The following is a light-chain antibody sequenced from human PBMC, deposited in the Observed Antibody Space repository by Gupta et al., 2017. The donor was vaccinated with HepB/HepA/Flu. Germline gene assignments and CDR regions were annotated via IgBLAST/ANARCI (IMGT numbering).Light chain of an antibody. CDR2: GAS. J-gene: IGKJ1*01. V-gene: IGKV3-20*01. CDR1: QSVSSSY. Sequence: EIALTQSPGTLSLSPGERATLSCRASQSVSSSYLAWYQQKPGQAPRLLIYGASSRATGIPDRFSGSGSGTDFTLTISRLEPEDFAFYYCQQDGSSPRTFGQGTKVEIK. CDR3: QQDGSSPRT.